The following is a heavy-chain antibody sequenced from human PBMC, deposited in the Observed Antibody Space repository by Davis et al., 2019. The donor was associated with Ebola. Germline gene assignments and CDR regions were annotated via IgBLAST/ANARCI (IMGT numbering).Heavy chain of an antibody. D-gene: IGHD2-8*01. CDR3: TRGLYGYGMDV. CDR1: GFTFSSYW. J-gene: IGHJ6*02. Sequence: GGPLRPSCAAPGFTFSSYWMYWVRQEPGKGLEWLAIIRQDGSEKKYVDSVKGRFTISRDNAKNSLFLQMNSLRAEDTALYYCTRGLYGYGMDVWGPGTTVTVSS. V-gene: IGHV3-7*01. CDR2: IRQDGSEK.